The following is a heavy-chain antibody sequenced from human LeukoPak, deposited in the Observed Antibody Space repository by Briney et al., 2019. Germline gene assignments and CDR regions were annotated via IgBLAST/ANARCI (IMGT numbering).Heavy chain of an antibody. V-gene: IGHV4-39*01. CDR2: IYYSGST. J-gene: IGHJ4*02. CDR3: ARGDALVAYYFDY. D-gene: IGHD2-21*01. CDR1: GGSISSSSYY. Sequence: SETLSLTCTVSGGSISSSSYYWGWIRQPPGTGLEWIGSIYYSGSTYYNPSLKSRVTISVDTSKNQFSLKLSSVTAADTAVYYCARGDALVAYYFDYWGQGTLVTVSS.